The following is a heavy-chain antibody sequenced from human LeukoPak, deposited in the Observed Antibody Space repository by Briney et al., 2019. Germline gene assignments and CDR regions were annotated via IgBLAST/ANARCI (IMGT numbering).Heavy chain of an antibody. CDR1: GFTFSSYA. Sequence: GGSLRLSCSASGFTFSSYAMHWVRQAPGKGLEYVTAISSNGGSTYYADSVKGRFTISRDNAKNSLYLQMNSLRAEDTAVYYCARDSRYCSSTSCYKGQFDYWGQGTLVTVSS. D-gene: IGHD2-2*02. CDR2: ISSNGGST. J-gene: IGHJ4*02. CDR3: ARDSRYCSSTSCYKGQFDY. V-gene: IGHV3-64*04.